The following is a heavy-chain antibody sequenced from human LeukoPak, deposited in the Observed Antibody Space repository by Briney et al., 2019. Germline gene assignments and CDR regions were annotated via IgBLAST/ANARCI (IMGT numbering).Heavy chain of an antibody. V-gene: IGHV3-23*01. Sequence: PGGSLRLSCAASVFSFSSYGMSWVRQAPGKGLEWVSGISGSGGSTYYADSVKGRFTISRDNSKNTLDLQMNSLRAEDTAVYYCAKDGTTSHGRYCSSNSCYYFDHWGQGTLVTVSS. D-gene: IGHD2-2*01. CDR3: AKDGTTSHGRYCSSNSCYYFDH. J-gene: IGHJ4*02. CDR2: ISGSGGST. CDR1: VFSFSSYG.